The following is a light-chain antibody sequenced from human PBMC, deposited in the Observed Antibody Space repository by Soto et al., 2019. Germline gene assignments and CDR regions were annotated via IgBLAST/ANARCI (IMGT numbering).Light chain of an antibody. CDR1: SSDVGGYRY. J-gene: IGLJ2*01. V-gene: IGLV2-14*01. CDR3: SSYTTSSTLV. Sequence: QSALTQPASVSGSPGQSITISCTGTSSDVGGYRYVSWYQQHPGKAPKLMIYDVSSRPSGVSNRFSGSKSGNTASLTISGLQAEDEAEYYCSSYTTSSTLVFGGGTKVTVL. CDR2: DVS.